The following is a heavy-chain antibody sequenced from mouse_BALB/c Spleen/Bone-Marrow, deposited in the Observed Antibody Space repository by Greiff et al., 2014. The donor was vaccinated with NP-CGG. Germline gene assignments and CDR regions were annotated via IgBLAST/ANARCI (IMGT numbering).Heavy chain of an antibody. CDR1: GYNFTSYW. V-gene: IGHV1-55*01. Sequence: VQLQQSGPELVKPGTSVKLSCKASGYNFTSYWINWVKLRPGQGLEWIGDIYPGSDGNNKNEKFKTKATLTVDTSSSTAYMQLSSLASEDSALYCCARDGNWPFAYWGPGTLVTVSA. D-gene: IGHD4-1*01. CDR3: ARDGNWPFAY. CDR2: IYPGSDGN. J-gene: IGHJ3*01.